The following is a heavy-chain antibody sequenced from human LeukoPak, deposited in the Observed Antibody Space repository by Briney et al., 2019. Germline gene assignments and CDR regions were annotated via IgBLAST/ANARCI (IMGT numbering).Heavy chain of an antibody. CDR3: VRDQGATTYWYLDL. D-gene: IGHD1-1*01. V-gene: IGHV3-30*04. CDR2: ISFNGDDE. Sequence: PGRSLRLSCEVSGITFSSFAMRWVRQAPGKGLEWVSGISFNGDDESYGAAVRGRFTISRDNSKNTLYLQMTSLRADDTAVYYCVRDQGATTYWYLDLWGGGTLVSVSS. CDR1: GITFSSFA. J-gene: IGHJ2*01.